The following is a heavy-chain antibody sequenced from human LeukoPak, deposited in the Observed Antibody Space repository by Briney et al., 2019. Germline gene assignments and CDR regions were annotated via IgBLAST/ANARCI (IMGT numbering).Heavy chain of an antibody. J-gene: IGHJ4*02. D-gene: IGHD2-21*02. CDR2: IRFDGGDK. CDR3: AKDLLMTQRTVTAPFDY. Sequence: AGGSLRLSCAASGFAFSNYAMNWVRQAPGKGLEWVAFIRFDGGDKYVDSVKGRFTISRDTSKNMVYLQMNSLRVEDTAVYYCAKDLLMTQRTVTAPFDYWGQGTLATVSS. CDR1: GFAFSNYA. V-gene: IGHV3-30*02.